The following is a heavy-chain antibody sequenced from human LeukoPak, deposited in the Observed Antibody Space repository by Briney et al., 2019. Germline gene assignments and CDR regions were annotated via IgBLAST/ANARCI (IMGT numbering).Heavy chain of an antibody. J-gene: IGHJ3*01. CDR2: IKDEGSES. CDR3: ARDKPSGSSYGSSFHF. D-gene: IGHD1-26*01. Sequence: PGGSLRLSCAASGFPFNNYWMTWVRQGPGGGLEWVASIKDEGSESYYVDSVKGRFTISRDNAKNSLYLQMNSMRVEDTALYYCARDKPSGSSYGSSFHFWGQGTMVTVSS. CDR1: GFPFNNYW. V-gene: IGHV3-7*01.